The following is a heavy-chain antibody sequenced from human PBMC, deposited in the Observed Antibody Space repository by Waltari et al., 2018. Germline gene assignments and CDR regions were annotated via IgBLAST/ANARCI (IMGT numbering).Heavy chain of an antibody. CDR2: IYHDGTT. J-gene: IGHJ5*02. CDR3: TRQTLGYCTSAACRRLEA. Sequence: QVQLQESGPRLVKPSETLSLTCDVSGYAINSGFYWGWFRQAPEKGLEWIATIYHDGTTFYNPSLTSGVTTSMDTSKNQISLKLKSVTAADTAVYYCTRQTLGYCTSAACRRLEAWGQGTLVTVSS. D-gene: IGHD2-8*02. V-gene: IGHV4-38-2*01. CDR1: GYAINSGFY.